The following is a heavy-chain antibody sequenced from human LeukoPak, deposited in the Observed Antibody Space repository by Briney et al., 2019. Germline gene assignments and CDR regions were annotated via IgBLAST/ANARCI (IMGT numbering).Heavy chain of an antibody. CDR2: INPNSGGT. Sequence: ASVKVSCKASGYTFTGYYMHWVRQAPGQGLEWMGWINPNSGGTNYAQKFQGRGTMTRDTSISTAYMELSRLRSDDTAVYYCARERVGALVYYYDSSGYNRGWFDPWGREPWSPSPQ. CDR1: GYTFTGYY. J-gene: IGHJ5*02. V-gene: IGHV1-2*02. D-gene: IGHD3-22*01. CDR3: ARERVGALVYYYDSSGYNRGWFDP.